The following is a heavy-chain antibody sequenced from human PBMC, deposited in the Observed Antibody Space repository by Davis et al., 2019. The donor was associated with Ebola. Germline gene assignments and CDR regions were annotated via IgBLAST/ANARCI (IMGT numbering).Heavy chain of an antibody. CDR1: GFTFSSYA. J-gene: IGHJ4*02. Sequence: PGGSLRLSCAASGFTFSSYAMSWVRQAPGKGLEWVSAISGSGGSTYYADSVKGRFTISRDNSKNTLYLQMNSLRAEDTAVYYCARDSNHYDILTGFSDYWGQGTLVTVSS. CDR2: ISGSGGST. CDR3: ARDSNHYDILTGFSDY. D-gene: IGHD3-9*01. V-gene: IGHV3-23*01.